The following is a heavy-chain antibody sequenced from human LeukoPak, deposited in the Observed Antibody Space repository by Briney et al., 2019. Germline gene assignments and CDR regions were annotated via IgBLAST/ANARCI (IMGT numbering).Heavy chain of an antibody. CDR1: GFTFSSYW. D-gene: IGHD6-19*01. CDR2: IKQDGSEK. Sequence: GGSLRLSCAASGFTFSSYWMSGVRQAPGKGLEWAANIKQDGSEKYYVDSVKGRFTISRDNAKNSLYLQMNSLRAEDTAVYYCARDRTGSGWYKDYWGQGTLVTVSS. CDR3: ARDRTGSGWYKDY. J-gene: IGHJ4*02. V-gene: IGHV3-7*04.